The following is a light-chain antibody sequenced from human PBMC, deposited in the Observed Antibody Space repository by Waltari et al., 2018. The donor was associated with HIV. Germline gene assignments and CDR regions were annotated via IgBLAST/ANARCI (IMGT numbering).Light chain of an antibody. CDR3: QQYSNWPLT. J-gene: IGKJ4*01. V-gene: IGKV3-15*01. Sequence: EIVMAQSPATLAVSPGETATVSCRASQSVSSSLAWYQQKPGQAPRLLISGASTRATGIAARFSGSGSGTDFTLTISSLQSEDFVVYYCQQYSNWPLTFGGGTKVEI. CDR1: QSVSSS. CDR2: GAS.